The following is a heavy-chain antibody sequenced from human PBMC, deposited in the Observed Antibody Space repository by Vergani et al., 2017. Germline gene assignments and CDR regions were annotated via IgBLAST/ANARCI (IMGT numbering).Heavy chain of an antibody. V-gene: IGHV4-38-2*02. D-gene: IGHD3/OR15-3a*01. J-gene: IGHJ4*02. CDR2: VFHLGTL. CDR1: GVSITGGNF. CDR3: VRDFHSRGPFDV. Sequence: QVQLQESGPGLLRPSETLSLTCRVSGVSITGGNFCVWVRQSPVSGLEWLGSVFHLGTLYYNPSLQSRVTISMDANNHFSLKLTSVTAADTAVYYCVRDFHSRGPFDVWGQGSLVTVAS.